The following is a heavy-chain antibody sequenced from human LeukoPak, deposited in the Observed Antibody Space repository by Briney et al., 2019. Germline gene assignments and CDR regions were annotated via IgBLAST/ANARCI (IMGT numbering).Heavy chain of an antibody. CDR2: IYYSGNT. CDR3: AVHPGYLSYFDY. V-gene: IGHV4-39*07. Sequence: SETLSLTCTVSGGSISSSSYYWGWIRQSPGKGLEWIGSIYYSGNTYYNPSLKSRVTISVDTSKNQFSLKLSSVTAADTAVYYCAVHPGYLSYFDYWGQGTLVTVSS. D-gene: IGHD3-9*01. CDR1: GGSISSSSYY. J-gene: IGHJ4*02.